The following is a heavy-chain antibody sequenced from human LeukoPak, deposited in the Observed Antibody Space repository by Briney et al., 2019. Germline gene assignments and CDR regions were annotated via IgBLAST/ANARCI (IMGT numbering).Heavy chain of an antibody. V-gene: IGHV3-7*03. CDR3: AKDLSSYGYEGLDY. J-gene: IGHJ4*02. CDR1: GFTFSSYW. D-gene: IGHD5-18*01. Sequence: PGGSLRLSCAASGFTFSSYWMSWVRQAPGKGLEWVANIKQDGSEKYYVDSVKGRFTISRDNAKNSLYLQMNSLRAEDMALYYCAKDLSSYGYEGLDYWGQGTLVTVSS. CDR2: IKQDGSEK.